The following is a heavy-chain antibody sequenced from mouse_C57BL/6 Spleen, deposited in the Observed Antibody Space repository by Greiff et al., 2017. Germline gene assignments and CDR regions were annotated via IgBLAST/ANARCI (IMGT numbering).Heavy chain of an antibody. CDR2: ISSGSSTI. CDR3: ARSYYGNREDYAMDY. D-gene: IGHD1-1*01. Sequence: DVMLVASGGGLVKPGGSLKLSCAASGFTFSDYGMHWVRQAPEKGLEWVAYISSGSSTIYYADTVKGRFTISRDNAKNTLFLQMTSLRSEDTAMYYGARSYYGNREDYAMDYWGQGTSVTVSS. CDR1: GFTFSDYG. J-gene: IGHJ4*01. V-gene: IGHV5-17*01.